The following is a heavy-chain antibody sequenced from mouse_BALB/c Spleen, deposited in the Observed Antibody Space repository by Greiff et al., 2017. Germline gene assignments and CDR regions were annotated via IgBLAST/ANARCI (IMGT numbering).Heavy chain of an antibody. D-gene: IGHD2-2*01. CDR2: INPSNGRT. CDR3: ARVVYYGYDGYFDV. V-gene: IGHV1S81*02. J-gene: IGHJ1*01. Sequence: VKLQQPGAELVKPGASVKLSCKASGYTFTSYWMHWVKQRPGQGLEWIGEINPSNGRTNYNEKFKSKATLTVDKSSSTAYMQLSSLTSEDSAVYYCARVVYYGYDGYFDVWGAGTTVTVSS. CDR1: GYTFTSYW.